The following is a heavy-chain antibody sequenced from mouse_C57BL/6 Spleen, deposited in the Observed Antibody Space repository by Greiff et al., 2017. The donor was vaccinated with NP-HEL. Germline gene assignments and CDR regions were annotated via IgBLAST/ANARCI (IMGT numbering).Heavy chain of an antibody. CDR1: GFTFSSYA. J-gene: IGHJ1*03. V-gene: IGHV5-4*01. D-gene: IGHD4-1*01. CDR2: ISDGGSYT. CDR3: ARDWDVRYFDV. Sequence: EVHLVESGGGLVKPGGSLKLSCAASGFTFSSYAMSWVRQTPEKRLEWVATISDGGSYTYYPDNVKGRFTISRDNAKNNLYLQMSHLKSEDTAMYDCARDWDVRYFDVWGTGTTVTVSS.